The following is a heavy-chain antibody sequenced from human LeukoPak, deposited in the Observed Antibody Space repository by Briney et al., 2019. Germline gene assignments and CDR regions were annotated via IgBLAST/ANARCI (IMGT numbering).Heavy chain of an antibody. D-gene: IGHD3-3*01. CDR1: GYTFTSYD. Sequence: ASVKVSCKASGYTFTSYDINWVRQATGQGLEWMGWMNPNSGNTGYAQKFQGRVTITRNTSISTAYTELSSLRSEDTAVYYCARGDRSYYDFWSGLVYYMDVWGKGTTVTVSS. CDR2: MNPNSGNT. CDR3: ARGDRSYYDFWSGLVYYMDV. J-gene: IGHJ6*03. V-gene: IGHV1-8*03.